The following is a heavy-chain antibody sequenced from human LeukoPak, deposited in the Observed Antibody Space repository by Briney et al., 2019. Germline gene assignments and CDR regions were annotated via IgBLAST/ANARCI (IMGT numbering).Heavy chain of an antibody. D-gene: IGHD4/OR15-4a*01. V-gene: IGHV3-7*01. CDR3: ARSANYGGHAFFDY. Sequence: PGGSLRLSCAASGFTFSSYWMTWVRQTPGKGLEWVASIKHDGSEDYFVDSVKGRFTISRDNAENSLHLQMSSLRAEDTAVYYCARSANYGGHAFFDYWGQGILVIVSS. CDR1: GFTFSSYW. J-gene: IGHJ4*02. CDR2: IKHDGSED.